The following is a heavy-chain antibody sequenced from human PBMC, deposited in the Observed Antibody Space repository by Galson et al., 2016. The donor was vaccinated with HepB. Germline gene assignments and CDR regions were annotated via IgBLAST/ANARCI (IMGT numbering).Heavy chain of an antibody. D-gene: IGHD3-16*01. CDR1: GFSFRSYD. CDR3: ASNTYSYDKTGTHYVNFFHY. V-gene: IGHV3-30*03. J-gene: IGHJ4*02. Sequence: SLRLSCAASGFSFRSYDIHWVRQAPGKGLEWVAVISYDGSNKYYEDSVKGRFTISRDNSKNTLYLEMNSLRTEDAAVYYCASNTYSYDKTGTHYVNFFHYWGQGTRVTVSS. CDR2: ISYDGSNK.